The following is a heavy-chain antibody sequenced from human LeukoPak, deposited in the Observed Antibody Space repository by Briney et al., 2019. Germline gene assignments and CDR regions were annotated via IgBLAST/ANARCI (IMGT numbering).Heavy chain of an antibody. CDR1: GGSISSGDYY. Sequence: SETLSLTCTVSGGSISSGDYYWSRIRQPPGKGLEWIGYIYYSGSTYYNPSLKSRVTISVDTSKNQFSLKLSSVTAADTAVYYCARDRTPGMGWFDPWGQGTLVTVSS. J-gene: IGHJ5*02. D-gene: IGHD4-23*01. CDR3: ARDRTPGMGWFDP. V-gene: IGHV4-30-4*01. CDR2: IYYSGST.